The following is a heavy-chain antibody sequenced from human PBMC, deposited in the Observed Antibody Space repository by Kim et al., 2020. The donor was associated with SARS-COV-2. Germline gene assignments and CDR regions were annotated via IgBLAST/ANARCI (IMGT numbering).Heavy chain of an antibody. Sequence: YADSVKGRFTISRDNAKNSLYLQMNSLRAEDTAVYYCARLRFLGYGMDVWGQGTTVTVSS. CDR3: ARLRFLGYGMDV. D-gene: IGHD3-3*01. V-gene: IGHV3-21*01. J-gene: IGHJ6*02.